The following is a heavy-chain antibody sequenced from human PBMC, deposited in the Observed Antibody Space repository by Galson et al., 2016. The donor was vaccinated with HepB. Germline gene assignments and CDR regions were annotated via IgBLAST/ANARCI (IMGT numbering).Heavy chain of an antibody. Sequence: QSGAEVTKPGEPLKISCRGSGFEFSKYWIGWVRQMPGTGLEWMGIIYPGDSDTRYNLAFQGQVTISADKSTDTAFLQWGSLKSSDTAMYYCVRLRDPGIRAAHFQNWGQGTQVIVSS. CDR1: GFEFSKYW. V-gene: IGHV5-51*01. CDR3: VRLRDPGIRAAHFQN. CDR2: IYPGDSDT. J-gene: IGHJ1*01. D-gene: IGHD3-3*02.